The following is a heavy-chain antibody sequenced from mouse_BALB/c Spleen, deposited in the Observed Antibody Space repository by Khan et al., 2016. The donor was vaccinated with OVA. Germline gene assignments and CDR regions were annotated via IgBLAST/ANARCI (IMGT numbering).Heavy chain of an antibody. Sequence: EVQLQVSGPSLVKPSQTLSLTCSVTGDSITSGFWNWIRKFPGNKFEYLGYITYSGNIYYNPSLKSRISITRDTSKSQYYLQLNSVTTEDTATYYCARSYGSWAMDYWGQGTSVTVSS. CDR3: ARSYGSWAMDY. J-gene: IGHJ4*01. CDR2: ITYSGNI. V-gene: IGHV3-8*02. CDR1: GDSITSGF. D-gene: IGHD1-1*01.